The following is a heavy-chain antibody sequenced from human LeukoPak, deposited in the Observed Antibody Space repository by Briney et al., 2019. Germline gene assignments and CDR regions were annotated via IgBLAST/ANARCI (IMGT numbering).Heavy chain of an antibody. CDR2: ISYDGSNK. Sequence: PGGSLRLSCAASGFTFSSYAMHWVRQAPGKGLEWVAVISYDGSNKYCADSVKGRFTISRDNSKNTLYLQMNSLRAEDTAVYYCARALGYCSSTSCSDAFDIWGQGTMVTVSS. J-gene: IGHJ3*02. CDR3: ARALGYCSSTSCSDAFDI. V-gene: IGHV3-30-3*01. CDR1: GFTFSSYA. D-gene: IGHD2-2*01.